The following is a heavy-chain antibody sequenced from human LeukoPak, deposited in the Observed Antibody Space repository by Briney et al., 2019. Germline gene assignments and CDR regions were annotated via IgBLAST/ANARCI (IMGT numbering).Heavy chain of an antibody. V-gene: IGHV3-30*02. CDR3: AKRGTELELAD. D-gene: IGHD1-7*01. CDR2: IRYDGSNK. Sequence: GGSLRLSCAASGFTFSSYGMHWVRQAPGKGLEWVAFIRYDGSNKYYADSVKGRFTISRDNSKNTLYLQMNSLRAEDTAVYYCAKRGTELELADWGQGTLVTVSS. CDR1: GFTFSSYG. J-gene: IGHJ4*02.